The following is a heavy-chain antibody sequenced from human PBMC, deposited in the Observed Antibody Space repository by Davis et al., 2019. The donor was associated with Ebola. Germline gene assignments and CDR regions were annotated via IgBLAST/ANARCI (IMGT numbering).Heavy chain of an antibody. D-gene: IGHD4-11*01. V-gene: IGHV3-30-3*01. Sequence: PGGSLRLSCAASGFTFSSYAMHWVRQAPGKGLEWVAVISYDGSNKYYADSVKGRFTISRDNSKNTLYLQMNRLRVEDTAVYYCARAVTTVPTVAYWGQGTLVTVSS. J-gene: IGHJ4*02. CDR1: GFTFSSYA. CDR3: ARAVTTVPTVAY. CDR2: ISYDGSNK.